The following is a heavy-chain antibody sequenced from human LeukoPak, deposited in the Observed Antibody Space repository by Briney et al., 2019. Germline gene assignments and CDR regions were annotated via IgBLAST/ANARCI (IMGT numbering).Heavy chain of an antibody. Sequence: PSETLSLTSTVSGGSISSGSYYWSWIRQPAGKGLEWIGRIYTSGSTNYNPSLKSRVTISVDTSKNQFSLKLSSVTAADTAVYYCARVATIFGVVRYFDYWGQGTLVTVSS. CDR1: GGSISSGSYY. D-gene: IGHD3-3*01. CDR2: IYTSGST. J-gene: IGHJ4*02. V-gene: IGHV4-61*02. CDR3: ARVATIFGVVRYFDY.